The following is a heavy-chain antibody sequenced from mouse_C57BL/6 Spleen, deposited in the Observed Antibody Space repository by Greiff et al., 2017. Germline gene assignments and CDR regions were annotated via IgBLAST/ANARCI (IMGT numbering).Heavy chain of an antibody. J-gene: IGHJ2*01. CDR1: GYAFSSYW. CDR3: ARLRGSSSYFDY. D-gene: IGHD1-1*01. CDR2: IYPGDGDT. V-gene: IGHV1-80*01. Sequence: VQLQESGAELVKPGASVKISCKASGYAFSSYWMNWVKQRPGKGLEWIGQIYPGDGDTNYNGKFKGKATLTADKSSSTAYMQLSSLTSEDSAVYFCARLRGSSSYFDYWGQGTTLTVSS.